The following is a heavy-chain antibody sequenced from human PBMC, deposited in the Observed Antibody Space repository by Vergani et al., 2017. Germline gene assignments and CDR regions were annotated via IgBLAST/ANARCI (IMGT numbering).Heavy chain of an antibody. Sequence: QVQLEESGPGLVKPSETLSLTCTVSGGSFNTYYWTWIRQPPGKGLEWIGYVHDTEGTNYNPSLKNRVTMSVVTSKKMFSLNLNSVTAADTAVYYCVRHTADIFTFDLWGQGTLVTVSS. D-gene: IGHD3-9*01. J-gene: IGHJ5*02. CDR1: GGSFNTYY. CDR2: VHDTEGT. V-gene: IGHV4-59*01. CDR3: VRHTADIFTFDL.